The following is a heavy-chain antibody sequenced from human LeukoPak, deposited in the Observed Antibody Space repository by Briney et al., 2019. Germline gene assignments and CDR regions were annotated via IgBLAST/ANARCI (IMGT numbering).Heavy chain of an antibody. D-gene: IGHD3-22*01. Sequence: GGSLRLSCAATGFTFNNYWMSWVRQAPGKGLEWVANIKQDGSEKYYVDSVKGRFTISRDNAKNSLYLQMNSLRAEDTAVYYCARARPYYYDSSGYNQHWGQGTLVTVSS. CDR3: ARARPYYYDSSGYNQH. CDR2: IKQDGSEK. V-gene: IGHV3-7*01. J-gene: IGHJ1*01. CDR1: GFTFNNYW.